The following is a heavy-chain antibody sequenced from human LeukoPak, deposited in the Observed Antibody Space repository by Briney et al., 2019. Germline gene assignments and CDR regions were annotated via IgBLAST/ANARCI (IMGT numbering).Heavy chain of an antibody. Sequence: GGSLRPSCAASGFTFSSYEMNWVRQAPGKGLEWVSYISSSGSTIYYADSVKGRFTISRDNAKNSLYLQMNSLRAEDTAVYYCAKGYYDYVWGSYYFDYWGQGILVTVSS. CDR1: GFTFSSYE. J-gene: IGHJ4*02. V-gene: IGHV3-48*03. CDR3: AKGYYDYVWGSYYFDY. CDR2: ISSSGSTI. D-gene: IGHD3-16*01.